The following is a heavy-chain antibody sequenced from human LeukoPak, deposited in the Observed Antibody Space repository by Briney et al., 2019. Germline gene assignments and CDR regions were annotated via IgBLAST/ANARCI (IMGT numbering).Heavy chain of an antibody. D-gene: IGHD3-10*01. J-gene: IGHJ4*02. V-gene: IGHV4-30-2*01. CDR3: ARSSNDGSGGLGFDY. CDR2: IYHSGST. Sequence: SSQTLSLTCAVSGGSISSGGYSWSWIRQPPGKGLEWIGYIYHSGSTYYNPSLKSRVTISVDRSKNQFSLKLSSVTAADTAVYYCARSSNDGSGGLGFDYWGQGTLVTVSS. CDR1: GGSISSGGYS.